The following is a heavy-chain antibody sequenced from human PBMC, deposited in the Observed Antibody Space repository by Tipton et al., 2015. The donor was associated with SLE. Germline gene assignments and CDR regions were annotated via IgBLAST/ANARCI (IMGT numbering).Heavy chain of an antibody. J-gene: IGHJ3*02. D-gene: IGHD6-19*01. V-gene: IGHV4-59*01. Sequence: TLSLTCTVSGGSISSYYWSWIRQPPGKGLEWIGYIYYSGSTNYNPSLKSRVTISVDTSKNQFSLKLSSVTAADTAAYYCARSGTARIAGAGPAFDIWGQGTMVTVSS. CDR2: IYYSGST. CDR3: ARSGTARIAGAGPAFDI. CDR1: GGSISSYY.